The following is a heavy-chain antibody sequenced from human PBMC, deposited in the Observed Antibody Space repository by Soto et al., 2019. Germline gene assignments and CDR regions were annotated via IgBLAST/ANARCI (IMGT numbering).Heavy chain of an antibody. CDR2: IHWDDEK. V-gene: IGHV2-5*02. CDR3: VHRMQVFGKWFFDI. J-gene: IGHJ2*01. Sequence: QIALRESGPTLVKPTQTLTLTCTFSGFSLRTSGVGVGWIRQPPGKALEWLALIHWDDEKNYSPSLRTRLTTXKXPXTNLAVLTMTTMDPVDTATYYCVHRMQVFGKWFFDIWGRGTLVTVYS. CDR1: GFSLRTSGVG. D-gene: IGHD2-8*01.